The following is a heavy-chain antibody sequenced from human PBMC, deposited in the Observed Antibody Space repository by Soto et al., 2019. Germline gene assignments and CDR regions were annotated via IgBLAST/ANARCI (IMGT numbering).Heavy chain of an antibody. CDR2: ITYDGSD. CDR1: GFPFREFG. J-gene: IGHJ4*02. CDR3: ARRWNYGLDF. V-gene: IGHV3-33*05. Sequence: QMRLVESGGGVVQPGRSLRLSCVASGFPFREFGMHWVRQAPGKGLEWVALITYDGSDYADSVKGRFTISMDDSRDTLFLHMANLSSYETVVYYCARRWNYGLDFWGQGTLVAISS. D-gene: IGHD3-16*01.